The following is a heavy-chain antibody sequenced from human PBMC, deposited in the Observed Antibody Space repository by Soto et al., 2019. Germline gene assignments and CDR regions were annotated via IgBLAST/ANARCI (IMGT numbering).Heavy chain of an antibody. CDR1: GDTFNFYS. D-gene: IGHD3-10*01. CDR2: VNPIVSMS. Sequence: QVQLLQSGAEVKRPGSSVKVSCKASGDTFNFYSINWVRQAPGLGLEWMGRVNPIVSMSNYAQKFQGRVTMTADQSTSTAYMELSSLRSEDTAMYCCARSYGSGCRAFDSWGQGALVTVSS. V-gene: IGHV1-69*02. J-gene: IGHJ4*02. CDR3: ARSYGSGCRAFDS.